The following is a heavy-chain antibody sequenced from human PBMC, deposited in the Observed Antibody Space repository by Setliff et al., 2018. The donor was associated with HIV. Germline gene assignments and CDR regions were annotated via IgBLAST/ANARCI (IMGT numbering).Heavy chain of an antibody. Sequence: SETLSLTCTVSGGSISSGSYYWSWIRQPAGKGLEWIGRIYTSGRTNYNPSLKSRVTISIDMSKNQFSLRLSSVTTADTAVYYCARADSSDFPERFKWFDPWGQGTLVTVSS. CDR3: ARADSSDFPERFKWFDP. D-gene: IGHD6-19*01. CDR2: IYTSGRT. CDR1: GGSISSGSYY. J-gene: IGHJ5*02. V-gene: IGHV4-61*02.